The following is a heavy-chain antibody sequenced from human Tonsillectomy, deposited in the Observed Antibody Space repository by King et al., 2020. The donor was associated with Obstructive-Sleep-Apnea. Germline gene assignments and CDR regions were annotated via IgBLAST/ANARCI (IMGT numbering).Heavy chain of an antibody. CDR2: MWSARSDK. CDR3: ARGIAAPDNFSGLDV. CDR1: GFTFSTFG. Sequence: VQLVESGGGVVQPGRSLRLSCAASGFTFSTFGMHWVRQAPGKGLEWVAVMWSARSDKYYADSVKGRFTISRDNSKNTLYLQLNSLRAEDTAVYYCARGIAAPDNFSGLDVWGQGTTVTVPS. J-gene: IGHJ6*02. V-gene: IGHV3-33*01. D-gene: IGHD6-13*01.